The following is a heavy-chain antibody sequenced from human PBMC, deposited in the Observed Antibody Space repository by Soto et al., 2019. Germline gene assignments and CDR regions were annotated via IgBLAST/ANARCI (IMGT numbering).Heavy chain of an antibody. Sequence: PGGSLRLSCAASGFSFSDYYMSWIRQAPGKGLEWLSYITSSGTTIYYADSVKGRFTISRDNSKNTLYLQMNSLRAEDTAVYYCARVGGVVVAATYYYYGMDVWGQGTTVTVSS. D-gene: IGHD2-15*01. CDR3: ARVGGVVVAATYYYYGMDV. CDR1: GFSFSDYY. CDR2: ITSSGTTI. J-gene: IGHJ6*02. V-gene: IGHV3-11*04.